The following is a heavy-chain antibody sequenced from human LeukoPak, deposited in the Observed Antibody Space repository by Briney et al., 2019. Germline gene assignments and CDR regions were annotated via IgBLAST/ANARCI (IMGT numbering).Heavy chain of an antibody. J-gene: IGHJ6*02. CDR1: GFTVSSNY. CDR2: IYSGGST. V-gene: IGHV3-53*01. CDR3: AREGYYYYGMDV. Sequence: GGSLRLSCAASGFTVSSNYMGWVRQAPGKRLEWVSVIYSGGSTYYADSVKGRFTISRDNSKNTLYLQMNSLRAEDTAVYYCAREGYYYYGMDVWGQGTTVTVSS.